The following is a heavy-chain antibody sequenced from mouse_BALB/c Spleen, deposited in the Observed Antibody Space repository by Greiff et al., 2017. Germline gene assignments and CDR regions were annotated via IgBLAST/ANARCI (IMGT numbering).Heavy chain of an antibody. CDR2: INPSTGYT. J-gene: IGHJ4*01. V-gene: IGHV1-7*01. Sequence: QVQLHQSGAELAKPGASVKMSCKASGYTFTSYWMHWVKQRPGQGLEWIGYINPSTGYTEYNQKSKDKATLTADKSSSTAYMQLSSLTSEDSAVYYCARELRLRDYAMDYWGQGTSVTVSS. CDR3: ARELRLRDYAMDY. D-gene: IGHD1-2*01. CDR1: GYTFTSYW.